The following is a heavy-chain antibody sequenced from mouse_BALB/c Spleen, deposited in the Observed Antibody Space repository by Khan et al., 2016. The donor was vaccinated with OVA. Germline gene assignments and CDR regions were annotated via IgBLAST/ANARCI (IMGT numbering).Heavy chain of an antibody. J-gene: IGHJ3*01. D-gene: IGHD1-1*02. V-gene: IGHV1S81*02. CDR1: GYTFISYY. CDR3: TRSGWAAFAY. Sequence: QVQLQQPGAELVKPGASVKLSCKASGYTFISYYMYWVKQRPGLGLEWIGGINPSDGGTNFYEKFKSKATLTVDKASSTAYMQLSSLTSEDSAVYYCTRSGWAAFAYWGQGTLVTVSA. CDR2: INPSDGGT.